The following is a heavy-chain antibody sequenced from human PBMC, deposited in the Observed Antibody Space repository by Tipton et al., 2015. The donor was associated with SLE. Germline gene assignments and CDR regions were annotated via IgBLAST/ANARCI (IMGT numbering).Heavy chain of an antibody. J-gene: IGHJ4*02. V-gene: IGHV3-9*01. CDR3: ASTFATGY. D-gene: IGHD1-1*01. CDR2: ISWNSGSI. Sequence: RSLRLSCAASGFTFDDYAMHWVRQAPGKGLEWVSGISWNSGSIGYADSVKGRFTISRDNAKNSLYLQMNSLRAEDTALYYCASTFATGYWGQGMLVTVSS. CDR1: GFTFDDYA.